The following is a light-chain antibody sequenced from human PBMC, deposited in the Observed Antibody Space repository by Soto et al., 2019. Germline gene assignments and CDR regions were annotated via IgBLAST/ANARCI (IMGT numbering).Light chain of an antibody. J-gene: IGKJ4*01. CDR3: QQYENGTRT. CDR2: CXS. V-gene: IGKV3D-15*01. CDR1: RSVSSN. Sequence: IVMTQPPATLYVSPGEGATLCXRASRSVSSNLVWYQQKPGQAPRLXXDCXSTRATGSPARFSGSGSVTEFTLTISSLQSEDFAVYYCQQYENGTRTFGGGTKVDI.